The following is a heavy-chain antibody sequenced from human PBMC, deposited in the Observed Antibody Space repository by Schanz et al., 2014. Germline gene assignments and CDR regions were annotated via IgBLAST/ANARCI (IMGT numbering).Heavy chain of an antibody. V-gene: IGHV1-69*02. CDR3: ARAPTAYCSDTSCLGTPFDY. Sequence: VQLDQSGAEVKKPGSSVKVSCKASGGTFSSFGINWVRQAPGQGLEWMGRIIPSLGLAKYEQKFQDKVTITADTSTTTAYMELSGLRSEDTAVYYCARAPTAYCSDTSCLGTPFDYWGQGTLVTVSS. CDR2: IIPSLGLA. J-gene: IGHJ4*02. D-gene: IGHD2-2*01. CDR1: GGTFSSFG.